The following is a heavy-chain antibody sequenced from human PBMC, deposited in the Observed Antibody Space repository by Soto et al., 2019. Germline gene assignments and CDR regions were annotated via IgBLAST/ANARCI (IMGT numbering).Heavy chain of an antibody. Sequence: SETLSLTCTVFGGSVSSGSYYWSWIRQPPGKGLEWIGYIYYSGSTNYNPSLKSRVTISVDTSKNQFSLKLSSVTAADTAVYYCARVSYYDFWSGYQDYYYYGMDVWGQGTTVTVSS. CDR2: IYYSGST. CDR3: ARVSYYDFWSGYQDYYYYGMDV. V-gene: IGHV4-61*01. D-gene: IGHD3-3*01. CDR1: GGSVSSGSYY. J-gene: IGHJ6*02.